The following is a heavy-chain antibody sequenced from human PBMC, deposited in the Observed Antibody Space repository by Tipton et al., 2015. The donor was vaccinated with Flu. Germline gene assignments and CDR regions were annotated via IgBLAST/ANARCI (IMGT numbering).Heavy chain of an antibody. Sequence: VQLVQSGGGLIQPGGSLRLSCAASGFTVSSNYMSWVRQAPGKGLEWVSVIYSDGSTYYIDSVKGRFTISRDNSKDMLSLEMNSLRAEDTAVYYCARGQGANPWGQGTLVTVSS. CDR3: ARGQGANP. J-gene: IGHJ5*02. CDR1: GFTVSSNY. CDR2: IYSDGST. V-gene: IGHV3-53*01.